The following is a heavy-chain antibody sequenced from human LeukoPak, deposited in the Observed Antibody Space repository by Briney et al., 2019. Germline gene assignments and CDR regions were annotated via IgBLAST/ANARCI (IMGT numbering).Heavy chain of an antibody. CDR3: ARDGYNWNDGAFDI. CDR2: IIPIFGTA. Sequence: SVKVFCKASGGTFSSYAISWVRQAPGQGLEWMGGIIPIFGTANYAQKFQGRVTITADESTSTAYMELSSLRSEDTAVYYCARDGYNWNDGAFDIWGQGTMVTVSS. V-gene: IGHV1-69*13. D-gene: IGHD1-20*01. CDR1: GGTFSSYA. J-gene: IGHJ3*02.